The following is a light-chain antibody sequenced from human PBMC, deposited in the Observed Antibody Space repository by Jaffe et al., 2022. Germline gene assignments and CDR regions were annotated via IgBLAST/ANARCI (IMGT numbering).Light chain of an antibody. CDR2: DVN. V-gene: IGLV2-14*01. CDR3: TSFGSSPV. CDR1: NNDIGKYKY. J-gene: IGLJ2*01. Sequence: QSGLTQPASVSGSPGQSIAISCTGSNNDIGKYKYVSWYQHHPGKAPKLLLYDVNNRPSGISSRFSGSKSGNTASLTISGLQAEDEADYYCTSFGSSPVFGGRTKVTVL.